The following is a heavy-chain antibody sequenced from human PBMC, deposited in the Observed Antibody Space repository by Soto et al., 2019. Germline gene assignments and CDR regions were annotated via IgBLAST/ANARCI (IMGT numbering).Heavy chain of an antibody. CDR3: ARGRYGDY. Sequence: QIHLVQSGAEVKKPGASVMVSCKGSGYGFTTYGITWVRQAPGQGLEWMAWISAHNGNTNYAQKLQGRVTVTRDTSTSTAYMELRRLRSDDTAVYYCARGRYGDYWGQGALVTVSS. CDR1: GYGFTTYG. V-gene: IGHV1-18*01. J-gene: IGHJ4*02. D-gene: IGHD1-1*01. CDR2: ISAHNGNT.